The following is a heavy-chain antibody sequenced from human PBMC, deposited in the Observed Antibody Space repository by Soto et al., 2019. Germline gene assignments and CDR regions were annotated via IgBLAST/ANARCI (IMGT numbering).Heavy chain of an antibody. CDR1: GYTFTSYY. Sequence: ASVKVSCKASGYTFTSYYMHWVRQAPGQGLEWMGIINPSGGSTSYAQKFQGRVTMTRDTSASTVYMELSSLRSEDTAVYYCARVGYSGHFDYWGQGTLVTVSS. J-gene: IGHJ4*02. CDR2: INPSGGST. CDR3: ARVGYSGHFDY. D-gene: IGHD1-26*01. V-gene: IGHV1-46*01.